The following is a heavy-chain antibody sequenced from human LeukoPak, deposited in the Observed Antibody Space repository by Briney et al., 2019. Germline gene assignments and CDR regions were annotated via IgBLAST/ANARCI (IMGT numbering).Heavy chain of an antibody. CDR2: INHSGST. CDR3: AGATSTYYYDSSGLEYYFDY. CDR1: GGSFSGYY. J-gene: IGHJ4*02. V-gene: IGHV4-34*01. D-gene: IGHD3-22*01. Sequence: PSETLSLTCAVYGGSFSGYYWSWIRQPPGKGLEWIGEINHSGSTNYNPSLKSRVTISVDTSKNQFSLKLSSVTAADTAVYYCAGATSTYYYDSSGLEYYFDYWGQGTLVTVSS.